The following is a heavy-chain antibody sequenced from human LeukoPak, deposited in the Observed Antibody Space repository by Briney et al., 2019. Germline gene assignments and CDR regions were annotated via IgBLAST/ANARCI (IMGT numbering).Heavy chain of an antibody. CDR1: GYTFTGNH. CDR3: AKEADIVSFDL. CDR2: IDPKSGDT. D-gene: IGHD2-15*01. Sequence: ASVKVSCXASGYTFTGNHVHWVRQARGQGLEWMGWIDPKSGDTMYAQKFQDRVTMTSDTSINTAYMELSGLRSDDTAVYFCAKEADIVSFDLWGRGTLVTVSS. V-gene: IGHV1-2*02. J-gene: IGHJ2*01.